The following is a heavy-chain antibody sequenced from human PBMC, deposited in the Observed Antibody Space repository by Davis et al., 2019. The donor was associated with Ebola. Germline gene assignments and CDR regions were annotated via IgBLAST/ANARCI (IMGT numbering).Heavy chain of an antibody. Sequence: GESLKIPCAASGFTLSDYYMSWIRQAPGKGLEWVSYISSSSSTIYYADSVKGRFTISRDNAKNSLYLQMNSLRAEDTAVYYCAKELVVPAAMRGYYYYYGMDVWGKGTTVTVSS. D-gene: IGHD2-2*01. V-gene: IGHV3-11*01. J-gene: IGHJ6*04. CDR1: GFTLSDYY. CDR2: ISSSSSTI. CDR3: AKELVVPAAMRGYYYYYGMDV.